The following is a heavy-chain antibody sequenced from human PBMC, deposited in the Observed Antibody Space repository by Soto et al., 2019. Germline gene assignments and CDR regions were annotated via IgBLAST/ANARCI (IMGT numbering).Heavy chain of an antibody. Sequence: GSLRLSCAASGFTFSRYWIHWVRQVPGKGLVWVSRINPDGSYTSYAESVKGRFTISRDNAKSTLYLQMNSLRAEDTAVYYCASDMTGPKDYWGQGTLVTVSS. J-gene: IGHJ4*02. D-gene: IGHD3-9*01. CDR2: INPDGSYT. CDR1: GFTFSRYW. CDR3: ASDMTGPKDY. V-gene: IGHV3-74*01.